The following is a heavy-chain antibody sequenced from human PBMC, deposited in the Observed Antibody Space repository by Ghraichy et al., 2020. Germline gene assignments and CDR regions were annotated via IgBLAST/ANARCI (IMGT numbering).Heavy chain of an antibody. J-gene: IGHJ6*03. V-gene: IGHV3-23*01. CDR3: AKDEGFCSSTSCPSLSYMDV. Sequence: GGSLRLSCAASGFTFSSYAMSWVRQAPGKGLEWVSAISGSGGSTYYVDSVKGRFTISRDNSKNTLYLQMNSLRAEDTAVYYCAKDEGFCSSTSCPSLSYMDVWGKGTTVTVSS. CDR2: ISGSGGST. CDR1: GFTFSSYA. D-gene: IGHD2-2*01.